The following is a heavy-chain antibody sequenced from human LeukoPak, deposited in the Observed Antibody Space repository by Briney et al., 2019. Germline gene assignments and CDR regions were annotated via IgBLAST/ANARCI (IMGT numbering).Heavy chain of an antibody. Sequence: PSETLSLTCTVSGGSISSYYWSWIRQPPGKGLEWIGYIYYSGSTNYNPSLKSRVTISVDTPKNQFSLKLSSVTAADTAVYYCARRRSGHDAFDIWGQGTMVTVSS. CDR3: ARRRSGHDAFDI. V-gene: IGHV4-59*01. CDR2: IYYSGST. J-gene: IGHJ3*02. D-gene: IGHD3-3*01. CDR1: GGSISSYY.